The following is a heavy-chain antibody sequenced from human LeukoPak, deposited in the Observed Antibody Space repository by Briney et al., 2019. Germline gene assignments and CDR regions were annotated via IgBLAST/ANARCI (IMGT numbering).Heavy chain of an antibody. CDR3: ARRRDYYDRVFDY. V-gene: IGHV4-39*01. Sequence: PSETLSLTCTVSGGSISSSSHYWGWIRQPPGKGLEWIGSIYYSGSTYYNPSLKSRVTISVDTSKNQFSLKLSSVTAADTAVYYCARRRDYYDRVFDYWGQGTLVTVSS. D-gene: IGHD3-22*01. CDR2: IYYSGST. CDR1: GGSISSSSHY. J-gene: IGHJ4*02.